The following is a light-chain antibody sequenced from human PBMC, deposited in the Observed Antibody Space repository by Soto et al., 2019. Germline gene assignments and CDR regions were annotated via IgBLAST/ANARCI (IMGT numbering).Light chain of an antibody. J-gene: IGLJ1*01. V-gene: IGLV1-40*01. CDR3: QSYDSSLSGFYV. CDR2: GNS. CDR1: SSNIGANSE. Sequence: QSVLTQPPSVSGAPGQRVTVSCTGSSSNIGANSEVHWYQQLAGAAPKLLIYGNSNRPSGVSDRFSGSKSGTSASLAITGLQAEDEADYSCQSYDSSLSGFYVCGTGTKVTVL.